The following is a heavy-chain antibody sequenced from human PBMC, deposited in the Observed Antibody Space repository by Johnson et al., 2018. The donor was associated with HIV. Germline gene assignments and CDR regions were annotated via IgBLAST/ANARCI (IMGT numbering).Heavy chain of an antibody. V-gene: IGHV3-15*01. D-gene: IGHD4-23*01. CDR3: TTKTTVVTLGFDI. CDR2: IKSKTDGGTT. Sequence: VQLVESGGGLVKPGGSLRLSCAASRFTFSNAWMSWVRQAPGKGLEWVGRIKSKTDGGTTDYAAPVKGRFTISRDDSKNTLYLQMNSLKTEDTAVYYCTTKTTVVTLGFDIWGQGTMVTVSS. J-gene: IGHJ3*02. CDR1: RFTFSNAW.